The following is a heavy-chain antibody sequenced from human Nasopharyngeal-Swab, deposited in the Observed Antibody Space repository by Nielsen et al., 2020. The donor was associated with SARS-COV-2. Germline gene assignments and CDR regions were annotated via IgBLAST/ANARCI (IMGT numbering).Heavy chain of an antibody. Sequence: SGATLAKPTYLCTLTCSFSGFSLITTGMCVIWIRQPPGKSLEWLARIALDDDKYYSTSLKTRLTISKDTSKNQVVLTMTNMDPVDTDTYYCARGGSGWFYYFDYWGQGTLVTVSS. V-gene: IGHV2-70*11. D-gene: IGHD6-19*01. CDR1: GFSLITTGMC. CDR2: IALDDDK. CDR3: ARGGSGWFYYFDY. J-gene: IGHJ4*02.